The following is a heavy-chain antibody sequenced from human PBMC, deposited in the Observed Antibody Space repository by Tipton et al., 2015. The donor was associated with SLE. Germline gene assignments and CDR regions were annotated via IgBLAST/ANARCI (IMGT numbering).Heavy chain of an antibody. CDR1: GGSLMGYY. CDR2: INHVGRT. J-gene: IGHJ4*02. CDR3: ARRYNWNYKEYFDY. Sequence: TLSLTCAVYGGSLMGYYWGWIRQSPRKGLEWSDDINHVGRTNYNPSLRRRATISIDTSKNQFSLKLTSVTAADTAVYYFARRYNWNYKEYFDYWSQGTPVTVSS. D-gene: IGHD1-7*01. V-gene: IGHV4-34*01.